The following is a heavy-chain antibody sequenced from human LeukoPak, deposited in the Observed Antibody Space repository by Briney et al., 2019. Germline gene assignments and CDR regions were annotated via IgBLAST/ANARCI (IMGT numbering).Heavy chain of an antibody. CDR3: ARDYDFWKGPVYDY. CDR1: GFTFSDYY. Sequence: GGSLRLSCAASGFTFSDYYMSWLRQAPGKGLEWVSYISSSGSTIYYADSVKGRFTISRDNAKNSLYLQMNSLRAEDTAVYYCARDYDFWKGPVYDYWGQGTLVTVSS. CDR2: ISSSGSTI. D-gene: IGHD3-3*01. J-gene: IGHJ4*02. V-gene: IGHV3-11*01.